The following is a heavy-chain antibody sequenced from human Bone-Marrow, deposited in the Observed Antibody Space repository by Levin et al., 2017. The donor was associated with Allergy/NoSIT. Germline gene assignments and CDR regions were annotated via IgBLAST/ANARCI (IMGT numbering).Heavy chain of an antibody. CDR1: GFTFSSYG. J-gene: IGHJ1*01. CDR2: ISYDGSNK. V-gene: IGHV3-30*18. Sequence: GGSLRLSCAASGFTFSSYGMHWVRQAPGKGLEWVAVISYDGSNKYYADSVKGRFTISRDNSKNTLYLQMNSLRAEDTAVYYCAKESWDIVVVTAAQSTEYFQHWGQGTLVTVSS. D-gene: IGHD2-21*02. CDR3: AKESWDIVVVTAAQSTEYFQH.